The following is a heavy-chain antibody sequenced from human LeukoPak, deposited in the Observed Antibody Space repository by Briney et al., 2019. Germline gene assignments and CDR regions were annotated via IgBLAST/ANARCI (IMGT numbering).Heavy chain of an antibody. CDR1: GGSISSSSYC. CDR2: IYYSGST. Sequence: SETLSLTCTVSGGSISSSSYCRGWIRQPPGKGLEWIGTIYYSGSTYYNPSLTSRVTISVDTSKNQFSLKLSSVTAADTAVYYCASHKDYYYSYMDVWGKGTTVTISS. V-gene: IGHV4-39*01. CDR3: ASHKDYYYSYMDV. J-gene: IGHJ6*03.